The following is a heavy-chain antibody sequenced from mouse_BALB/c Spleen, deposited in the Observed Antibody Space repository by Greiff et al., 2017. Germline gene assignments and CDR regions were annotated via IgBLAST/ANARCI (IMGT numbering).Heavy chain of an antibody. CDR1: GYTFTSYY. CDR3: ARGATATGDY. D-gene: IGHD1-2*01. V-gene: IGHV1S56*01. CDR2: IYPGNVNT. J-gene: IGHJ2*01. Sequence: VQLQQSGPELVKPGASVRISCKASGYTFTSYYIHWVKQRPGQGLEWIGWIYPGNVNTKYNEKFKGKATLTADKSSSTAYMQLSSLTSEDSAVYFCARGATATGDYWGQGTTLTVSS.